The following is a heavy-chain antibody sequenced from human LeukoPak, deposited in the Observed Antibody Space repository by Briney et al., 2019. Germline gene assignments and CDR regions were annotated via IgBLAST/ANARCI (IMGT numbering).Heavy chain of an antibody. V-gene: IGHV1-18*04. J-gene: IGHJ4*02. D-gene: IGHD6-13*01. CDR3: ARDLGALTSSWYYLSYY. Sequence: ASVKVSCKASGYNFNNNGISWVRQAPGQGLEWMGWINCYNGNTKYSQKIQGRVTMTKDTSPNTVYMELRSLRSDDTAVYYCARDLGALTSSWYYLSYYWGQGTLVTVSS. CDR1: GYNFNNNG. CDR2: INCYNGNT.